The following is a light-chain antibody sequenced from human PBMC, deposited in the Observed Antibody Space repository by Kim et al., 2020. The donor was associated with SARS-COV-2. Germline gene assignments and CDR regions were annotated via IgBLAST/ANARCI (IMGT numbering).Light chain of an antibody. CDR3: QQYYTTPRT. V-gene: IGKV4-1*01. CDR1: QSILYSSNNKNY. Sequence: DLVMTQSPDSLAVSLGERATINCKSSQSILYSSNNKNYLAWYQQKPGQPPRLLVYWASTRESGVPDRFSGSGSGTDFTLTISSLQAEDEAVYYCQQYYTTPRTFGQGTKVDIK. J-gene: IGKJ1*01. CDR2: WAS.